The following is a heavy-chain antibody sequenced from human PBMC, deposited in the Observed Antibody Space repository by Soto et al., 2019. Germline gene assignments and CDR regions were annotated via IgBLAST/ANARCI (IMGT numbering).Heavy chain of an antibody. CDR2: ISHTGTT. D-gene: IGHD4-17*01. CDR3: ARVTMVIRDSDHFGVDV. J-gene: IGHJ6*02. Sequence: PSETLSLTCRVSGFPISSPYSWGWIRQPPGKGLEWIGSISHTGTTSYSPSLTSRVSISVDTSKNQVSLKLTSVTAADTAVYFCARVTMVIRDSDHFGVDVWGHGTTVTVSS. CDR1: GFPISSPYS. V-gene: IGHV4-38-2*02.